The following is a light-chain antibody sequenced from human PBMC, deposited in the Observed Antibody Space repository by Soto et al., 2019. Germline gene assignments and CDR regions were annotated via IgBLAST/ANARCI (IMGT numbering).Light chain of an antibody. CDR2: EVS. Sequence: QSALTQPASVSGSPGQSITISCTGTSSDVGGYDYVSWYQHHPGKVPKLIIYEVSNRPSRVSNRFSGSKSGNTASLTISGLQAEDEADYYCSSYTSSSPYVFGTGTKVTVL. CDR1: SSDVGGYDY. CDR3: SSYTSSSPYV. J-gene: IGLJ1*01. V-gene: IGLV2-14*01.